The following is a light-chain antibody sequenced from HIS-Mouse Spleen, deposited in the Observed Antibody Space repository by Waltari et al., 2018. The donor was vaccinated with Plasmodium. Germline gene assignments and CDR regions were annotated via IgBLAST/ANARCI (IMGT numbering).Light chain of an antibody. CDR1: ALPKKS. CDR2: EDS. J-gene: IGLJ3*02. V-gene: IGLV3-10*01. CDR3: YSTDSSGNHRV. Sequence: SYELTQPPSVSVSPGQTARHSCSGDALPKKSAYWYQQKSGPAPVLVIYEDSKRPSGIPERFSGSSSGTMATLTISGAQVEDEADYYCYSTDSSGNHRVFGGGTKLTVL.